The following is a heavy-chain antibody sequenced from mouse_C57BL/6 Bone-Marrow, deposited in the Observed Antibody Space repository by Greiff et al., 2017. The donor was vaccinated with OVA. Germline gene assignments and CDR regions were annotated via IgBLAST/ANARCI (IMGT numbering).Heavy chain of an antibody. CDR2: IYPGSGNT. CDR1: GYTFTDYY. J-gene: IGHJ3*01. Sequence: VQLQQPGAELVKPGASVKLSCKASGYTFTDYYINWVKQRPGQGLEWIARIYPGSGNTYYNEKFKGKATLTAEKSSSTAYMQLSSLTSEDSAVYFCARNGNSFAYWGQGTLVTVSA. CDR3: ARNGNSFAY. V-gene: IGHV1-76*01. D-gene: IGHD2-1*01.